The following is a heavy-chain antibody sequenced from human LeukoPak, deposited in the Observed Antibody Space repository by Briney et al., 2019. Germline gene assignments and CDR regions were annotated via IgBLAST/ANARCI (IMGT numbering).Heavy chain of an antibody. V-gene: IGHV4-39*07. D-gene: IGHD6-6*01. CDR1: GGSISTITYY. CDR2: MYYRGNT. J-gene: IGHJ4*02. Sequence: PSETLSLTCTVSGGSISTITYYWGWIRQPPGKGLEWVGHMYYRGNTFYNPSLKSRVTISVDTSKNQFSLNLSSVTAADTAVYYCARTGAMAARRAQDYWGQGTLVTVSS. CDR3: ARTGAMAARRAQDY.